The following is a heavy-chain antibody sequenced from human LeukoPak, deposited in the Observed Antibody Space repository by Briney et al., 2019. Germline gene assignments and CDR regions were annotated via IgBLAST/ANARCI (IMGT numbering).Heavy chain of an antibody. CDR3: ARDDSSGWFPFDY. Sequence: SETLSLTCTVSGASISSSGYFWGWIRQPPGKGLEWIASKYYSGSTYYNPSLKSRATISIDTSMNQFSLNLSSVTAADTAVYYCARDDSSGWFPFDYWGQGTLVTVSS. CDR2: KYYSGST. D-gene: IGHD6-19*01. V-gene: IGHV4-39*07. J-gene: IGHJ4*02. CDR1: GASISSSGYF.